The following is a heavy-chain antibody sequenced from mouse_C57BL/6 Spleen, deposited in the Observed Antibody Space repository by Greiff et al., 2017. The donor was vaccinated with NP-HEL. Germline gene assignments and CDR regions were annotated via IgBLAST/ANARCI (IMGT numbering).Heavy chain of an antibody. V-gene: IGHV5-6*02. Sequence: EVNLVESGGDLVKPGGSLKLSCAASGFTFSSYGMSWVRQTPDKRLEWVATISSGGSYTYYPDSVKGRFTISRDNAKKTLYLQMSSLKSEDTAMYYCARRGPYYGSSDWYFDVWGTGTTVTVSS. CDR2: ISSGGSYT. D-gene: IGHD1-1*01. CDR3: ARRGPYYGSSDWYFDV. J-gene: IGHJ1*03. CDR1: GFTFSSYG.